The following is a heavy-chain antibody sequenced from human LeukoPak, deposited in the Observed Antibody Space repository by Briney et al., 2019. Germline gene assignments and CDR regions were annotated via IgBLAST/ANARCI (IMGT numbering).Heavy chain of an antibody. D-gene: IGHD1-26*01. J-gene: IGHJ4*02. V-gene: IGHV4-38-2*02. CDR1: GYSISSGYY. Sequence: SETLSLTCTVSGYSISSGYYWGWIRQPPGKGLEWIGSIYHSGSTYYNPSLKSRVTISVDTSKNQFSLKLSSVTAADTAVYYCASGTYYFDYWGQGTLVTVSS. CDR3: ASGTYYFDY. CDR2: IYHSGST.